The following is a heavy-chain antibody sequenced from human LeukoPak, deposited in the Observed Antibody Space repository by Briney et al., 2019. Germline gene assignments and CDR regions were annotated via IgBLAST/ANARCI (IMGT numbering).Heavy chain of an antibody. D-gene: IGHD4-17*01. CDR3: ARVSYGDYAASDVAIDY. CDR1: GGSISSYY. Sequence: SETLSLTCTVSGGSISSYYWSWIRQPPGKGLEWIGYIYYSGSANYNPSLKSRVTISVDTSKNQFSLKLSSVTAADTAVYYCARVSYGDYAASDVAIDYWGQGTLVTVSS. V-gene: IGHV4-59*01. CDR2: IYYSGSA. J-gene: IGHJ4*02.